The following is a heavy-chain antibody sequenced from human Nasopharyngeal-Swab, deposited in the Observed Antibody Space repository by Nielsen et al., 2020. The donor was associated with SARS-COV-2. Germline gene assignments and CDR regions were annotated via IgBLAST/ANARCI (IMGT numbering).Heavy chain of an antibody. D-gene: IGHD2-8*01. Sequence: VKVSCKASGFTFTSSAVQWVRQARGQRLEWIGWIVVGSGNTNYAQKFQERVTITRDMSTSTAYMELSSLRSEDTAVYYCAADGFSLYYFDYWGQGTLVTVSS. CDR2: IVVGSGNT. CDR3: AADGFSLYYFDY. J-gene: IGHJ4*02. V-gene: IGHV1-58*01. CDR1: GFTFTSSA.